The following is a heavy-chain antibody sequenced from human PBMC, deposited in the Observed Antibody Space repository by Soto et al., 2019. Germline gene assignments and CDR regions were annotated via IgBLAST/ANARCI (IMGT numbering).Heavy chain of an antibody. V-gene: IGHV4-59*12. CDR3: ARARGRGYSYGPNWFDP. CDR2: IHYTGST. J-gene: IGHJ5*02. CDR1: GGSISGYH. D-gene: IGHD5-18*01. Sequence: SETLSLTCTVSGGSISGYHWSWIRQPPGKGLEWIAYIHYTGSTNYNPSLKSRVTISVDTSKNQFSLKLSSVTAADTAVYYCARARGRGYSYGPNWFDPWGQGTLVTVSS.